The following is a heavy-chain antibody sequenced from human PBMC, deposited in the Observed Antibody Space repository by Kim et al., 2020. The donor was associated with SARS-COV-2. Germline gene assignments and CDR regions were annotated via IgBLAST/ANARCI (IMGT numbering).Heavy chain of an antibody. CDR1: GGSISSGSYY. V-gene: IGHV4-61*02. Sequence: SETLSLTCTVSGGSISSGSYYWSWIRQPAGKGLEWIGRIYTSGSTNYNPSLKSRVTISVDTSKNQFSLKLSSVTAADTAVYYCARVRITMVRGVIIRGGFDYWGQGTLVTVSS. D-gene: IGHD3-10*01. J-gene: IGHJ4*02. CDR3: ARVRITMVRGVIIRGGFDY. CDR2: IYTSGST.